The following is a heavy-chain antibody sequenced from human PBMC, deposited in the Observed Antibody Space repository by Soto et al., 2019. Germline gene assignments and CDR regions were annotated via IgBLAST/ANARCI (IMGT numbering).Heavy chain of an antibody. CDR2: IIPIFGTA. J-gene: IGHJ6*02. D-gene: IGHD6-19*01. CDR3: ATSYSSGWGGRYYYGMDV. V-gene: IGHV1-69*13. Sequence: SVKVSCKASGGTFSSYAISWVRQAPGQGLEWMGGIIPIFGTANYAQKFQGRVTITADESTSTAYMELSSLRSEDTAVYYCATSYSSGWGGRYYYGMDVWGQGTTVTVS. CDR1: GGTFSSYA.